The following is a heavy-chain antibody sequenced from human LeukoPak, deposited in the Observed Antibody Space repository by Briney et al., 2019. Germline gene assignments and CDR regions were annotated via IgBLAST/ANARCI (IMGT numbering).Heavy chain of an antibody. CDR2: IYYKGSI. J-gene: IGHJ5*02. CDR3: ARELVGATANWFDP. V-gene: IGHV4-59*01. CDR1: GGSISIYY. Sequence: SETLSLTCTVSGGSISIYYWTWIRQPPGKGLEWMGYIYYKGSINYSPSLKSRVTISLDRSNNQFSLDLTSVTAAETAVYFCARELVGATANWFDPWGKGTLVTVSS. D-gene: IGHD1-26*01.